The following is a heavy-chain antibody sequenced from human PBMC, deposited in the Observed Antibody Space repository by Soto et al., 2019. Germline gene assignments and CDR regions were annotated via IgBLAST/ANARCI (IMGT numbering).Heavy chain of an antibody. Sequence: EVQLVESGGGFVQPGRSLSLSCAASGFTFSSSWMSWVRKAPGKGLEWVANIKHDGSEKYYVDSVKGRFTISSDNAKNTLSLQMNRLSAEYTAVYYCAMKGPAAIAHYYYYYGMDVCGRGTTVTVSS. CDR3: AMKGPAAIAHYYYYYGMDV. V-gene: IGHV3-7*01. J-gene: IGHJ6*02. D-gene: IGHD2-2*02. CDR2: IKHDGSEK. CDR1: GFTFSSSW.